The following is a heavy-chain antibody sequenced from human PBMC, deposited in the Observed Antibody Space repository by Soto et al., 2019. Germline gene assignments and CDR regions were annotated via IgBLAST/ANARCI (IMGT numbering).Heavy chain of an antibody. J-gene: IGHJ6*02. D-gene: IGHD6-13*01. V-gene: IGHV4-59*01. CDR3: AREGVSSSWYNYYAMDV. CDR1: GGSISSYY. Sequence: QVRLQESGPGLVKPSETLSLTCTVSGGSISSYYWSWIRQPPGKGLEWIGYISYSGSTNYNPSLKSRVTISVDTSKNQFSLKLSSVTAADTAVYYCAREGVSSSWYNYYAMDVWGQGTTVTVSS. CDR2: ISYSGST.